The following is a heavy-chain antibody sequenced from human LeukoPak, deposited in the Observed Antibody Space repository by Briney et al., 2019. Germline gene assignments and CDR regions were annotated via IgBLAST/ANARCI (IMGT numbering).Heavy chain of an antibody. Sequence: SETLSLTCTVSGGSTSSYYWSWIRQPPGKGLEWIGYIYYSGSTNYNPSLKSRVTISVDTSKNQFSLKLSSVTAADTAVYYCARHGTTGFDYWGQGTLVTVSS. CDR1: GGSTSSYY. J-gene: IGHJ4*02. D-gene: IGHD1-7*01. CDR2: IYYSGST. CDR3: ARHGTTGFDY. V-gene: IGHV4-59*08.